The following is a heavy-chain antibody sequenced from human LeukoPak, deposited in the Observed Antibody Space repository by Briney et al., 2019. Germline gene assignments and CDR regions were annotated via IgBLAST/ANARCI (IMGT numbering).Heavy chain of an antibody. CDR1: GYTFTTYA. CDR2: INTNTGNP. D-gene: IGHD5-24*01. CDR3: ARDVGRWVQSGTAFDI. V-gene: IGHV7-4-1*02. Sequence: GASVTVSCKASGYTFTTYAMNWVRQAPGQGLEWMGWINTNTGNPTYAQGFTGRFVFSLDTSVSTAYLQISSLKAGDTAVYYCARDVGRWVQSGTAFDIWGQGTMVTVSS. J-gene: IGHJ3*02.